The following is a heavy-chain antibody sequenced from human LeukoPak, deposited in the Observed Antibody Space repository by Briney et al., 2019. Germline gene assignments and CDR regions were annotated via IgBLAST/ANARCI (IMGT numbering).Heavy chain of an antibody. D-gene: IGHD5-18*01. CDR1: GFTFSSYS. J-gene: IGHJ4*02. V-gene: IGHV3-21*01. Sequence: GGSLRLSCAASGFTFSSYSMNWVRQAPGKGLEWVSSISSSSGYIYYADSVKGRFTIFRDNAKNSLYLQMNSLRAEDTAVYYCARDMAVDTAMVRGGQGTLVTVSS. CDR3: ARDMAVDTAMVR. CDR2: ISSSSGYI.